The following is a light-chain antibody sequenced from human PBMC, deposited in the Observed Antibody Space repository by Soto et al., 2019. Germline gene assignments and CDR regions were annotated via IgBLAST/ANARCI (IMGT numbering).Light chain of an antibody. J-gene: IGKJ1*01. CDR2: AAS. CDR1: QGIRND. Sequence: IQLTQSPSSLSASVGDRVTITCRASQGIRNDLGWYQQEPGKAPKLLIYAASTLQSGVPSRFSGSGSGTDFTLSIGSLQPEDFATYYCQQSYSTPRTFGQGTKVDIK. V-gene: IGKV1-39*01. CDR3: QQSYSTPRT.